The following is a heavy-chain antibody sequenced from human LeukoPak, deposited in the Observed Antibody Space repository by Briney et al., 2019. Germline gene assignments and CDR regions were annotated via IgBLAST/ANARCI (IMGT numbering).Heavy chain of an antibody. D-gene: IGHD6-13*01. Sequence: GGSLRLSCAASGFTFSSYGMHWIRQAPGKGLEWVSSISSSSSYIYYADSVKGRFTISRDNAKNSLYLQMNSLRAEDTAVYYCAREGPLDYFDYWGQGTLVTVSS. CDR2: ISSSSSYI. CDR3: AREGPLDYFDY. V-gene: IGHV3-21*01. CDR1: GFTFSSYG. J-gene: IGHJ4*02.